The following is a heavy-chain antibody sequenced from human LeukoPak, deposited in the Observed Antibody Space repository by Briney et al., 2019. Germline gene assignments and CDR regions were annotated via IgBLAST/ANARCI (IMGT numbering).Heavy chain of an antibody. J-gene: IGHJ4*02. CDR3: ARETPWYSGSYPDH. D-gene: IGHD1-26*01. CDR1: GDSISPYY. CDR2: IYYSGST. Sequence: SETLSLTCTVSGDSISPYYWSRVRQPPGKGLEWIGNIYYSGSTNYNPSLRGRVSISVNTSSNQFSLKLNSVTAADTALYYCARETPWYSGSYPDHWGQGTLVTVSS. V-gene: IGHV4-59*01.